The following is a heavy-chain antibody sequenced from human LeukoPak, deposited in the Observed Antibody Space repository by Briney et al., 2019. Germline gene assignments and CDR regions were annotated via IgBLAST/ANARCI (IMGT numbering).Heavy chain of an antibody. D-gene: IGHD3-22*01. CDR3: ARAFNNGYYFPLDF. J-gene: IGHJ4*02. Sequence: SSETLSLTCTVSGGSMNTYYWSWMRQPPGKGLERIGYIYYSGNTYYNPSLQSRVTISVDTSKNQFSLKLSSVTTADTAVYFCARAFNNGYYFPLDFWGQGTLVTVSS. CDR1: GGSMNTYY. V-gene: IGHV4-59*01. CDR2: IYYSGNT.